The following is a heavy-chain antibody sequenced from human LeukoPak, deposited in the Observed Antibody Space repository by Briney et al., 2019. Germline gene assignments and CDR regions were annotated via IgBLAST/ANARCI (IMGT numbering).Heavy chain of an antibody. CDR1: GGSINSYY. Sequence: SETLSLTCTVSGGSINSYYWSWIRQPAGKGLEWIGRIYSSGSTNYNPSLTSQVSMSVDTSKNQFSLKLTSVTAADTALYYCARGGKATVVTMWGQGILVTVSS. V-gene: IGHV4-4*07. J-gene: IGHJ4*02. CDR2: IYSSGST. D-gene: IGHD4-23*01. CDR3: ARGGKATVVTM.